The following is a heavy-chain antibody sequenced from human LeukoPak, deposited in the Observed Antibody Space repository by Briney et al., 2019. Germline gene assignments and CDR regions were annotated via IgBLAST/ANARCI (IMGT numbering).Heavy chain of an antibody. CDR1: GYTFTSYA. CDR2: LNTNTGNP. J-gene: IGHJ4*02. V-gene: IGHV7-4-1*02. CDR3: ARGYASSPPELYYFDY. D-gene: IGHD1-1*01. Sequence: ASVKVSCKASGYTFTSYAMNWVRQAPGQELEWMGWLNTNTGNPTYAQGFTGRFVFSLDTSVSTAYLQISSLKAEDTAVYYCARGYASSPPELYYFDYWGQGTLVTVSS.